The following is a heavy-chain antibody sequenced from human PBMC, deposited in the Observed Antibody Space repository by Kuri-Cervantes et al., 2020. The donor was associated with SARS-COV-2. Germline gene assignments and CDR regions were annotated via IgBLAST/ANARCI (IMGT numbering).Heavy chain of an antibody. CDR1: GYTFTSYY. Sequence: ASVKVSCKASGYTFTSYYMHWVRQAPGQGLEWMGIINPSGGSTSYAQKFQGRVTITRNTSISTAYMELSSLRSEDTAVYYCARQTVDYYYYYMDVWGKGTTVTVSS. CDR2: INPSGGST. J-gene: IGHJ6*03. V-gene: IGHV1-46*01. D-gene: IGHD4-11*01. CDR3: ARQTVDYYYYYMDV.